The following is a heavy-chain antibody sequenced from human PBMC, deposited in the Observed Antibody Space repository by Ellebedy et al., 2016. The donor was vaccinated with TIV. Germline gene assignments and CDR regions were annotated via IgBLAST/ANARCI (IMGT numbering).Heavy chain of an antibody. D-gene: IGHD3-9*01. CDR2: ISRNGGGT. V-gene: IGHV3-23*01. Sequence: GESLKISCAASGFTFSIYAMGWVRQAPGKGLEWVSTISRNGGGTYYAGSVEGRFTISRDNSNNTLWLQMSGLRAEDTARYFCAKDLGIERQWGFDYWGQGTMGTVSS. CDR3: AKDLGIERQWGFDY. J-gene: IGHJ3*01. CDR1: GFTFSIYA.